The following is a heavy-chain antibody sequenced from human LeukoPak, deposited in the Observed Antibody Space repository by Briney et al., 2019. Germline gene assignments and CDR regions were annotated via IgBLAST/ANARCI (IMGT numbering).Heavy chain of an antibody. J-gene: IGHJ6*03. Sequence: ASVKVSCKASGYTFTSYGISWVRQAPGQGLEWMGWISAYNGNTNYAQKLQGRVTMTTDTSTSTAYMELRSLRSDDTAVYYCARGREGLYYDILTQTKYYYYMDVWGKGTTVTVSS. D-gene: IGHD3-9*01. CDR2: ISAYNGNT. V-gene: IGHV1-18*01. CDR1: GYTFTSYG. CDR3: ARGREGLYYDILTQTKYYYYMDV.